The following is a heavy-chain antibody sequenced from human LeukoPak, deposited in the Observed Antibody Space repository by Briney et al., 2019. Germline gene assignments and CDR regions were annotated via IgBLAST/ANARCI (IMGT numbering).Heavy chain of an antibody. Sequence: KPSETLSLTCAVYGGSFSGYYWSWIRQPPGKGMEWIGEINHSGSPTYNPTLKGRVPISVDTSKNQFSLRRSSVTAADTAVYYCAREDKTWGWNFDLWGRGTLVIVSS. V-gene: IGHV4-34*01. CDR2: INHSGSP. CDR1: GGSFSGYY. CDR3: AREDKTWGWNFDL. D-gene: IGHD7-27*01. J-gene: IGHJ2*01.